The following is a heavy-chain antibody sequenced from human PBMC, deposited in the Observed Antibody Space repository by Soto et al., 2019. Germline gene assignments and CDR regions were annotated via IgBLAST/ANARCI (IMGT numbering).Heavy chain of an antibody. Sequence: ALVLLSVTCGVVGGSIGGFCWRRISKTPRKGLEWIGEINHSGSTNYNPSLKSRVTISVDTSKNQFSLKLSSVTAADTAVYYCARGGMNDILTGYPYYWFDPWGQGTLVTVSS. CDR3: ARGGMNDILTGYPYYWFDP. J-gene: IGHJ5*02. D-gene: IGHD3-9*01. CDR1: GGSIGGFC. CDR2: INHSGST. V-gene: IGHV4-34*01.